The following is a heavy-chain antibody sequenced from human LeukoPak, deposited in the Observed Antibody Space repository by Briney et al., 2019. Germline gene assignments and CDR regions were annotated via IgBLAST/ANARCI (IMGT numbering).Heavy chain of an antibody. Sequence: GGSLRPSCAASGFTFSSYAMSWVRQAPGKGLEWVSAISGSGGSTYYADSVKGRFTISRDNSKNTLYLQMNSLRAEDTAVYYCAKDLRIAATSGWFDPWGQGTLVTVSS. CDR1: GFTFSSYA. V-gene: IGHV3-23*01. D-gene: IGHD6-13*01. J-gene: IGHJ5*02. CDR2: ISGSGGST. CDR3: AKDLRIAATSGWFDP.